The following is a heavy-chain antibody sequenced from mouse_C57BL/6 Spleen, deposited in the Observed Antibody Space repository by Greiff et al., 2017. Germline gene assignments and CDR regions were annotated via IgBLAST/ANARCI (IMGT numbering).Heavy chain of an antibody. Sequence: EVQLQQSGPELVKPGASVKISCKASGYTFTDYYMNWVTQSHGKSLEWIGDINPNNGGTSYNQKFKGKATLTLDKSSSTAYMELRSLTSEESAVYYCARRGCNYEAWFANWGQGTLVTVSA. V-gene: IGHV1-26*01. CDR1: GYTFTDYY. CDR3: ARRGCNYEAWFAN. CDR2: INPNNGGT. J-gene: IGHJ3*01. D-gene: IGHD2-1*01.